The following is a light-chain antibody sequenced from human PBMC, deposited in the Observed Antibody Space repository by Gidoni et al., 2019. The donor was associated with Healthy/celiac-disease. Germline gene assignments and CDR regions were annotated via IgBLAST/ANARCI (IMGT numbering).Light chain of an antibody. CDR1: SSNIGSNY. V-gene: IGLV1-47*01. J-gene: IGLJ3*02. CDR2: RNN. Sequence: TISCSGSSSNIGSNYVYWYQQLPGTAPKLLIYRNNPRPSGVPDRFSGSKSGTSASLAISGLRSEDEADYYCAAWDDSLSGWVFGGGTKLTVL. CDR3: AAWDDSLSGWV.